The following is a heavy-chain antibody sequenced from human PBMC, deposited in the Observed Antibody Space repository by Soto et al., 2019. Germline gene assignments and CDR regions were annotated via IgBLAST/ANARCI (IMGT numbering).Heavy chain of an antibody. CDR1: GGSISSGDYY. CDR2: ILYSGTT. Sequence: PSETLSLTCTVSGGSISSGDYYWSWIRQPPGKGLEWIGYILYSGTTNYNPSLESRLTISVDTSKNQFSLKLTSVTAPDTAVYYCARNGALDYWGRGTLVTV. J-gene: IGHJ4*02. V-gene: IGHV4-30-4*01. D-gene: IGHD2-8*01. CDR3: ARNGALDY.